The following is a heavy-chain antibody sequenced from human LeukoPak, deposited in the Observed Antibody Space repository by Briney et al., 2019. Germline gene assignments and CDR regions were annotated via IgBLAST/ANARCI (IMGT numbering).Heavy chain of an antibody. CDR2: ISGSGGST. D-gene: IGHD3-10*01. J-gene: IGHJ4*02. Sequence: GGSLRLSCAASGFTFSSYAMSWVGHAPGKGLERVSGISGSGGSTYYADSVKGRFTISRDNSKNRLYLQMNSLRAEDTAVYYCAKRPRGNYLDPFDYWGQGTLVTVSS. CDR1: GFTFSSYA. V-gene: IGHV3-23*01. CDR3: AKRPRGNYLDPFDY.